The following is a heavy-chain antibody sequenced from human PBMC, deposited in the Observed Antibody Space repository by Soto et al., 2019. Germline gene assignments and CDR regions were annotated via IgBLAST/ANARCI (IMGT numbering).Heavy chain of an antibody. V-gene: IGHV3-11*04. D-gene: IGHD2-15*01. J-gene: IGHJ5*02. CDR1: GFTFSDYY. CDR2: ISSSSTTK. Sequence: PGGSLRLSCAASGFTFSDYYMSWIRQAPGKGLEWVSYISSSSTTKYYADSVKGRFTISRDNAKNSLYLQMNSLRAEDTAVYYYARDGCSGSNCLNWFDPWGQGTLVTVSS. CDR3: ARDGCSGSNCLNWFDP.